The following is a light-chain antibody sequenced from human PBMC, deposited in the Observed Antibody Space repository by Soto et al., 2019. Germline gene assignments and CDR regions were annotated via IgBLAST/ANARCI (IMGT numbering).Light chain of an antibody. CDR3: QQRQYWPPIT. CDR2: DAP. J-gene: IGKJ5*01. V-gene: IGKV3-11*01. Sequence: VVTQSPPTLSLSPGERATLSCRTSLSVSSYLAWYQQKPGQAPRLLIYDAPNRATGIPARFTGSGSGTDFNLTISTLEPEDFAVYYCQQRQYWPPITFGQGTRLEIK. CDR1: LSVSSY.